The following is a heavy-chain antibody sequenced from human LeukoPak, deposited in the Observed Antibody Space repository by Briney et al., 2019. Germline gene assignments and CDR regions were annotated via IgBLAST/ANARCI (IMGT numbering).Heavy chain of an antibody. D-gene: IGHD1-26*01. CDR3: ARDLSGGVGPYY. CDR2: IYTSGST. Sequence: SETLSLTCTVSGGSISSYYWSWIRQPPGKGLEWIGRIYTSGSTNYNPSLKSRVTISVDTSKNQFSLTLNSVTAADTAVYFCARDLSGGVGPYYWGQGILVTVSS. J-gene: IGHJ4*02. V-gene: IGHV4-4*07. CDR1: GGSISSYY.